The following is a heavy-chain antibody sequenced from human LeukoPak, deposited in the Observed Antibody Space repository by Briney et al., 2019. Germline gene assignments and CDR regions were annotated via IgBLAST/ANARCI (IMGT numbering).Heavy chain of an antibody. V-gene: IGHV3-9*01. Sequence: PGGALKLSCAASGFTLDEYALHRGPQAPGEGLEGGSGICWNSGSIGYADSVKGRFTISRDNAKNSLYLQMNSLRAEDTALYYCAKDIGTTVTITDAFDIWGQGTMATVSS. D-gene: IGHD4-17*01. CDR3: AKDIGTTVTITDAFDI. CDR2: ICWNSGSI. CDR1: GFTLDEYA. J-gene: IGHJ3*02.